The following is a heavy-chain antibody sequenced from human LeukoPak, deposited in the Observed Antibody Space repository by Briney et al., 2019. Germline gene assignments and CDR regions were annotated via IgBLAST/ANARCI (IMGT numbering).Heavy chain of an antibody. CDR3: ARDHLANLASRLFDP. Sequence: SETLSLTCTVSGYSISSGYYWGWIRQPPGKGLEWIGSIYHSGSTYNNPSLKSRVTISVDTSKNQFSLKLSSVTAADTAVYYCARDHLANLASRLFDPWGQGTLVTVSS. CDR1: GYSISSGYY. D-gene: IGHD3-3*01. V-gene: IGHV4-38-2*02. J-gene: IGHJ5*02. CDR2: IYHSGST.